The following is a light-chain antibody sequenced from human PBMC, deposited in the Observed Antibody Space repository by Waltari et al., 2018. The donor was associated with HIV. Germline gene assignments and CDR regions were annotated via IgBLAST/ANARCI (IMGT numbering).Light chain of an antibody. CDR3: QVWEITDDHVV. Sequence: SSVLTQAPSVSVAPGQTARDTCVGSRIGSKSVHWYQQKPGQAPVLVVQDDSDRPSRIPGRFSGAKAGDTATLAISKVEAGDEADYYCQVWEITDDHVVFGGGTKLTVL. CDR1: RIGSKS. J-gene: IGLJ2*01. V-gene: IGLV3-21*02. CDR2: DDS.